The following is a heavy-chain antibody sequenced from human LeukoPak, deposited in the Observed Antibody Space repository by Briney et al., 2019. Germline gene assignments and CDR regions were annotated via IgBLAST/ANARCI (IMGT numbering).Heavy chain of an antibody. Sequence: SETLSLTCSASGGSISSYYWSWIRQPPGKGLEWIGYIYYSGSTNYNPSLKSRVTISVDTSKNQFSLKLSSVTAADTAVYYCARGQYSSPFFDYWGQGTLVTVSS. D-gene: IGHD6-6*01. V-gene: IGHV4-59*01. CDR2: IYYSGST. CDR3: ARGQYSSPFFDY. CDR1: GGSISSYY. J-gene: IGHJ4*02.